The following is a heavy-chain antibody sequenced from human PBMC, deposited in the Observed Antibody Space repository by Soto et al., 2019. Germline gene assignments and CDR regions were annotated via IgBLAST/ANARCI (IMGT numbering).Heavy chain of an antibody. Sequence: GGSLRLSCSASGFTFSIYAMHWVRQAPGTVLEYVSAISSTGGSTDYADSVKGRFTISRDNSKNTLYLQMSSLRAEDTAVYYCVNGGPNGGSGYWGQGTLVTVSS. D-gene: IGHD7-27*01. J-gene: IGHJ4*02. CDR3: VNGGPNGGSGY. V-gene: IGHV3-64D*06. CDR2: ISSTGGST. CDR1: GFTFSIYA.